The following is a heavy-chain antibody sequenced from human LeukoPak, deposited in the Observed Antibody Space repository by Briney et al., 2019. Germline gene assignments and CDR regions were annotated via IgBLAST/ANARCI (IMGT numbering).Heavy chain of an antibody. Sequence: ASVKVSCKASGYTFTGYYVHWVRQAPGQGLEWMGWINPNSGGTNYAQNFKGRVTMTRDTSISTAYMELSRLRSDDTAVYYCAVGKYDGDYERLDAFDIWGQGTMVTVSS. J-gene: IGHJ3*02. D-gene: IGHD4-17*01. V-gene: IGHV1-2*02. CDR1: GYTFTGYY. CDR2: INPNSGGT. CDR3: AVGKYDGDYERLDAFDI.